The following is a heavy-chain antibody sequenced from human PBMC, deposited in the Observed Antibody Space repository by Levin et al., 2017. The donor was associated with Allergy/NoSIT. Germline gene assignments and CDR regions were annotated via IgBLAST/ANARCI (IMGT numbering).Heavy chain of an antibody. J-gene: IGHJ4*02. CDR1: GFTFSGYY. CDR3: ARVDYGSGSYYNGQHFDY. V-gene: IGHV3-11*05. D-gene: IGHD3-10*01. Sequence: GGSLRLSCAASGFTFSGYYMSWIRQAPGKGLEWVSYISSSSSYTNYADSVKGRFTISRDNAKKSLYLQMKSLRADDTAVYYWARVDYGSGSYYNGQHFDYWGQGTLVTVSS. CDR2: ISSSSSYT.